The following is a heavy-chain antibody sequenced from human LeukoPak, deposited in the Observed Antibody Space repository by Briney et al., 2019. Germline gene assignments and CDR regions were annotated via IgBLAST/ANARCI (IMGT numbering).Heavy chain of an antibody. CDR1: GGTFSSYA. V-gene: IGHV1-69*05. CDR2: IIPIFGTA. J-gene: IGHJ4*02. Sequence: AVKVSCKASGGTFSSYAISWVRQAPGQGLEWMGGIIPIFGTANYAQKFQGRVTITTDESTSTAYMELSSLRSEDTAVYYCASDYDSSGSAFTSLDYWGQGTLVTVSS. D-gene: IGHD3-22*01. CDR3: ASDYDSSGSAFTSLDY.